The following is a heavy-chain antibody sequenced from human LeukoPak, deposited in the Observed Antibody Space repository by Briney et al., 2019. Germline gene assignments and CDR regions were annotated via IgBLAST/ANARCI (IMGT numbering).Heavy chain of an antibody. D-gene: IGHD3-22*01. Sequence: GGSLRLSCAASGFTFSSHGMSWVRQTPGKGLEWVSTISSSGGNTYYADSVKGRFTISRDNSKNTLYLQMNSLRAEGTAIYYCAKDLGGAMIVVVGGQGTLVTVSS. CDR2: ISSSGGNT. V-gene: IGHV3-23*01. J-gene: IGHJ4*02. CDR1: GFTFSSHG. CDR3: AKDLGGAMIVVV.